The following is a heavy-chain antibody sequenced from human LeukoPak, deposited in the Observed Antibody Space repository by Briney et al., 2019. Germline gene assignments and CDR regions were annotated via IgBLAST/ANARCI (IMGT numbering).Heavy chain of an antibody. J-gene: IGHJ4*02. CDR3: ARAALRWFGDPGLDY. D-gene: IGHD3-10*01. V-gene: IGHV4-34*01. CDR2: INHSGST. CDR1: GGSFSGYY. Sequence: SETLSLTCAVYGGSFSGYYWSWIRQPPGKGLEWIGEINHSGSTNYNPSLKSRVTISVDTSKNQFSLKLSSVTAADTAVYYLARAALRWFGDPGLDYWGQGTLVTVSS.